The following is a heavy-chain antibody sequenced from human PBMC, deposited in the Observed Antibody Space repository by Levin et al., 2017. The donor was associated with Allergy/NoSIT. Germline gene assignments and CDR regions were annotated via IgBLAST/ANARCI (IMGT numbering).Heavy chain of an antibody. D-gene: IGHD3-10*01. J-gene: IGHJ3*02. CDR1: GGSISSSSYY. CDR2: IYYSGST. Sequence: SQTLSLTCTVSGGSISSSSYYWGWIRQPPGQGLEWIGSIYYSGSTYYNPSLKSRVTISVDTSKNQFSLKLSSVTAADTAVYYCARLLVRGDPGRDDAFDIWGQGTMVTVSS. CDR3: ARLLVRGDPGRDDAFDI. V-gene: IGHV4-39*01.